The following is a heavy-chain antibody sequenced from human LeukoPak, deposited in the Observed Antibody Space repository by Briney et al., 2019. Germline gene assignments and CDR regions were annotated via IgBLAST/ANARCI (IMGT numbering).Heavy chain of an antibody. J-gene: IGHJ4*02. CDR3: ARFRGPPWIASSFDRPDYYFDY. D-gene: IGHD2-21*01. Sequence: ASVTVSCKASGYTFTSYGISWVRQAPGQGLEWMGWISAYNGNTNYAQKLQGRVTVTTDTSTSTAYMELRSLRSDDTAVYYCARFRGPPWIASSFDRPDYYFDYWGQGTLVTVSS. CDR2: ISAYNGNT. V-gene: IGHV1-18*01. CDR1: GYTFTSYG.